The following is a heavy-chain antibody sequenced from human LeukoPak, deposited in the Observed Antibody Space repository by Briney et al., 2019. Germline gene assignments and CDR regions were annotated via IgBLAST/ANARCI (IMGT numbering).Heavy chain of an antibody. V-gene: IGHV3-21*01. J-gene: IGHJ4*02. CDR2: ISNSSSYI. CDR3: ARGSSLWFGEYYFDY. D-gene: IGHD3-10*01. Sequence: GGSLRLSCAASGFTFSSYSMNWVRQAPGKGLEWVSSISNSSSYIYYADSVKGRFTISRDNAKNSLYLQMNSLRAEDTAVYYCARGSSLWFGEYYFDYWGQGTLVTVSS. CDR1: GFTFSSYS.